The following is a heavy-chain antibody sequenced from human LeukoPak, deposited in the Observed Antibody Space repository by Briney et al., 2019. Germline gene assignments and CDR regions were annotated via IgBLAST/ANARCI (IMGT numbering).Heavy chain of an antibody. D-gene: IGHD3-16*02. J-gene: IGHJ4*02. CDR3: ARLVRFYDYVWGSYRSYYFDY. V-gene: IGHV1-8*02. CDR1: GYTFTSYG. CDR2: MNPNSGNT. Sequence: GASVKVSCKASGYTFTSYGINWVRQATGQGLEWMGWMNPNSGNTGYAQKFQGRVTMTRNTSISTAYMELSSLRSEDTAVYYCARLVRFYDYVWGSYRSYYFDYWGQGTLVTVSS.